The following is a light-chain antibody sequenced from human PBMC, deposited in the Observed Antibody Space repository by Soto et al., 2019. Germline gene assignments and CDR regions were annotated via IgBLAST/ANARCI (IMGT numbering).Light chain of an antibody. Sequence: EIVLTQSPGTLSLSPGERATLSCRASESVSSSYLAWYQQKPGQAPRLLIFGASSRATGTPDRFSGSGSGTDFTLTISRLEPEDFAVNYCQQYGSSPPWTFGQGTEVEIK. V-gene: IGKV3-20*01. CDR1: ESVSSSY. CDR2: GAS. J-gene: IGKJ1*01. CDR3: QQYGSSPPWT.